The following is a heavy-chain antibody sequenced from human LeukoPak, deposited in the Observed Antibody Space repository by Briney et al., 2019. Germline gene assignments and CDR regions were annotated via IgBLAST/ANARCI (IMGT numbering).Heavy chain of an antibody. J-gene: IGHJ3*02. CDR1: GFTVSSNY. Sequence: GGSLRLSCAASGFTVSSNYMSWVRQAPRKGLEWVSVIYSGGSTYYADSVKGRFTISRHNSKNTLYLQMNSLRAEDTAVYYCARGNYCTNGVCYPGDAFDIWGQGTMVTVSS. V-gene: IGHV3-53*04. CDR3: ARGNYCTNGVCYPGDAFDI. CDR2: IYSGGST. D-gene: IGHD2-8*01.